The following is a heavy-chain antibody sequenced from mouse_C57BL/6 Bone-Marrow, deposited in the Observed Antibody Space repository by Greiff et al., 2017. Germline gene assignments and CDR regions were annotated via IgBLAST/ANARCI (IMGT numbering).Heavy chain of an antibody. J-gene: IGHJ3*01. Sequence: QVQLQQPGTELVKPGASVKLSCKASGYTFTSYWMHWVKQRPGQGLEWIGNINPSTGGTNYNEKFKSKSTLTVDKSSSTAYMQLSMLTSEDAAVYYCARKAHSRVFSYWGQGTLVTVSA. CDR1: GYTFTSYW. CDR3: ARKAHSRVFSY. D-gene: IGHD2-10*02. CDR2: INPSTGGT. V-gene: IGHV1-53*01.